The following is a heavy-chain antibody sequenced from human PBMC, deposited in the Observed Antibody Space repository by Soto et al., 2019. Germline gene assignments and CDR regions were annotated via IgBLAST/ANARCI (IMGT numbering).Heavy chain of an antibody. CDR3: ATNYDFWSGSCDY. Sequence: ASVKVSCKASGYTFTSYDINWVRQATGQGLEWMGWMNPNSGNTGYAQKFQGRVTMTRNTSMSTAYMELRSLRSDDTAVYYCATNYDFWSGSCDYWGQGTLVTVSS. D-gene: IGHD3-3*01. CDR2: MNPNSGNT. V-gene: IGHV1-8*01. J-gene: IGHJ4*02. CDR1: GYTFTSYD.